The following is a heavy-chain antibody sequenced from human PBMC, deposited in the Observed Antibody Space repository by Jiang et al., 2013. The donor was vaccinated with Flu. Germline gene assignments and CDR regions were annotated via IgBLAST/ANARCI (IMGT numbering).Heavy chain of an antibody. J-gene: IGHJ4*02. Sequence: KSRVTLSVDTSKNQFSLKVTSVTAADTAVYYCARAASSSAWYYDYWDQGTLVTVSS. D-gene: IGHD3-22*01. CDR3: ARAASSSAWYYDY. V-gene: IGHV4-31*02.